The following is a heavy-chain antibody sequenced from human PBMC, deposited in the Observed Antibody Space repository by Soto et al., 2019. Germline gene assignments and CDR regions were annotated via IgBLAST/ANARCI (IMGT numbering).Heavy chain of an antibody. D-gene: IGHD3-3*02. Sequence: PGESLKISCKGSGYPFADYWVAWVRQMPGKGLEWMGLIFPGGSQTRYSPSFQGQVTFSVDKSINTAFMQWSSLKASDTATYYCARYNSPTFVENRLDPWGQGTLVTVSS. J-gene: IGHJ5*02. CDR3: ARYNSPTFVENRLDP. CDR1: GYPFADYW. V-gene: IGHV5-51*01. CDR2: IFPGGSQT.